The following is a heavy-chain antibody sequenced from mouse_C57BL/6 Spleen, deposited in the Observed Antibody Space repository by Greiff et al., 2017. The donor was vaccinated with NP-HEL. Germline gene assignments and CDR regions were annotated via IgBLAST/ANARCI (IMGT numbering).Heavy chain of an antibody. Sequence: VKLMESGPELVKPGASVKISCKASGYAFSSSWMNWVKQRPGKGLEWIGRIYPGDGDTNYNGKFKGKATLTADKSSSTAYMQLSSLTSEDSAVYFCARGGWDGFAYWGQGTLVTVSA. CDR1: GYAFSSSW. CDR3: ARGGWDGFAY. J-gene: IGHJ3*01. V-gene: IGHV1-82*01. D-gene: IGHD4-1*01. CDR2: IYPGDGDT.